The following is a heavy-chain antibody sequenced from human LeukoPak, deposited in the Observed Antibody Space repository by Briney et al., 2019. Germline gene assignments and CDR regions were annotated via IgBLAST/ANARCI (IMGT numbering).Heavy chain of an antibody. CDR1: GFTYSTYA. V-gene: IGHV3-23*01. CDR2: ITGSGDTT. D-gene: IGHD3-10*01. Sequence: GGSLRLSCAASGFTYSTYAMPWVRQAPGKGLEWVSAITGSGDTTYYADSVKGRFTISRDNSKNTLSLQMNSLRAEDTAVYYCAKEAYFGSGSFVDYWGQGTLVTVSS. J-gene: IGHJ4*02. CDR3: AKEAYFGSGSFVDY.